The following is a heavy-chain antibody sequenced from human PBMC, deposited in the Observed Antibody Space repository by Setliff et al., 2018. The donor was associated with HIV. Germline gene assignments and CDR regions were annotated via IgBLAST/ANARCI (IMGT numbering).Heavy chain of an antibody. CDR3: ARGLIPFYFDY. J-gene: IGHJ4*02. Sequence: GGSLRLSCAASGFTFSDHYMDWVRQAPGKGLEWVGRIRNKANSYTTEYAASVKGRFTISRDESKNSVDLQMNSLKTEDTAVYYCARGLIPFYFDYWGQGTLVTVSS. V-gene: IGHV3-72*01. CDR2: IRNKANSYTT. CDR1: GFTFSDHY.